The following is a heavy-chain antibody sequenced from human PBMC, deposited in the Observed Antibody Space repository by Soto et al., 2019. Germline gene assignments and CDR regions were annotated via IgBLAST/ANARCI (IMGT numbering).Heavy chain of an antibody. CDR3: CVIKRRDQYSTSGYWFDP. J-gene: IGHJ5*02. Sequence: GGSLRLSCAASGFTFSHAWMSWVRQAPGKGLEWVGRIKSKADVETKDYGAPVRGRFTISRDDSQDILYLHMNSLRIEDTAVYYCCVIKRRDQYSTSGYWFDPWGPGTLVTVSS. CDR1: GFTFSHAW. V-gene: IGHV3-15*01. CDR2: IKSKADVETK. D-gene: IGHD4-4*01.